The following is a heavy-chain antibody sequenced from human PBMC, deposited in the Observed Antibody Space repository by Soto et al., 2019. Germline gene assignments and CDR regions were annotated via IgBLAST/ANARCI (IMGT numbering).Heavy chain of an antibody. J-gene: IGHJ5*02. Sequence: SVKVSCKASGYTFTGYYMHWVRQAPGQGLEWMGWINPNSGGTNYAQKFQGRVTMTRDTSISTAYMELSRLRSDDTAVYYCARDRNPLHSSSWANWFDPWGQGTLVTVSS. V-gene: IGHV1-2*02. D-gene: IGHD6-13*01. CDR1: GYTFTGYY. CDR2: INPNSGGT. CDR3: ARDRNPLHSSSWANWFDP.